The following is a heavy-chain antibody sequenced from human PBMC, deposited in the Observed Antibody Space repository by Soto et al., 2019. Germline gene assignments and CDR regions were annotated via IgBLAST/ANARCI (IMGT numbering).Heavy chain of an antibody. CDR3: ARGADYDFWTYGMDV. D-gene: IGHD3-3*01. Sequence: SETLSLTCAVSGGSISSGSYHWSWIRQPPGKGLEWIAYISSTGSTNYSPSLKSRVTISLDTSKNQFSLNLSSMTAADTAVYYCARGADYDFWTYGMDVWGQGTTVTVSS. CDR1: GGSISSGSYH. CDR2: ISSTGST. V-gene: IGHV4-61*01. J-gene: IGHJ6*02.